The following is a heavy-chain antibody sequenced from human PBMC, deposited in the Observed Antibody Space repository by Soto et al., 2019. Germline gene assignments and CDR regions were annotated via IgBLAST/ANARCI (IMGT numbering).Heavy chain of an antibody. Sequence: GGSLRLSCAASGFTFSDYYMSWIRQAPGKGLEWVSYISSSGSTIYYADSVKGRFTISRDNAKNSLYLQMNSLRAGDTAVYYCVGLGRDGYFDYWGQGTLVTVSS. D-gene: IGHD6-19*01. J-gene: IGHJ4*02. CDR3: VGLGRDGYFDY. CDR1: GFTFSDYY. CDR2: ISSSGSTI. V-gene: IGHV3-11*04.